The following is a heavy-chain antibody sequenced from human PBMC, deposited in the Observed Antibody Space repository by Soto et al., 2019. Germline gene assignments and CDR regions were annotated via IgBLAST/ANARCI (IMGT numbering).Heavy chain of an antibody. J-gene: IGHJ3*02. D-gene: IGHD6-13*01. CDR3: ARKTGYSSSHNI. CDR2: IYYSGST. V-gene: IGHV4-39*01. Sequence: SETLSLTCTVSGGSISSSSYYWGWFRQPPGKGLEWIGSIYYSGSTYYNPSLKSRVTISIDTSKNQFSLKLSSVTAADTAVYYCARKTGYSSSHNIWGQGTMVTVSS. CDR1: GGSISSSSYY.